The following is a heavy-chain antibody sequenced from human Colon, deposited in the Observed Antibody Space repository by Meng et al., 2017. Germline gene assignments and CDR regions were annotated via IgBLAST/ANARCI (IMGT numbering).Heavy chain of an antibody. CDR3: ARLIAGWPFYFDY. D-gene: IGHD6-19*01. Sequence: QGQLEESGPGLVRPSETLSLPCNVSGGSVSSGSHYWSWIRQPPGKGLEWIGYMFHSGTTKYNPSLKSRVSMSVDTTKNQFYLKLTSVTVADTAVFYCARLIAGWPFYFDYWGQGILVTVSS. CDR1: GGSVSSGSHY. CDR2: MFHSGTT. V-gene: IGHV4-61*01. J-gene: IGHJ4*02.